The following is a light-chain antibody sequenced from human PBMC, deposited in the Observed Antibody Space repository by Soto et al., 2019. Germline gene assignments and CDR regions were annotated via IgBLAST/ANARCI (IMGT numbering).Light chain of an antibody. CDR3: QQSYSAPWT. Sequence: DIQVTQSPSSLSASAGDRVTITCRASQSISNFLHWYQQKPGKAPKLLIYDVFSLQSGVPSRFSGSGSGTDFTLTITSLQPEDFATYYCQQSYSAPWTFGQGTEVEIK. J-gene: IGKJ1*01. V-gene: IGKV1-39*01. CDR1: QSISNF. CDR2: DVF.